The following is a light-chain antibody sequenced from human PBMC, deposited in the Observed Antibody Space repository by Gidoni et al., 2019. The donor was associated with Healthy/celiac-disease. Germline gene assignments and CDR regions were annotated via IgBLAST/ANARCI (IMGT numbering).Light chain of an antibody. CDR3: QAWDSSTVVV. Sequence: YQLTQPPSVSVSPGQTASITCSGDKLGDKYACWYQQKPGQSPVLVIYQDSKRPSGIPERFSGSNSGNTATLTISGTQAMDEADYYCQAWDSSTVVVFGGGTKLTVL. CDR1: KLGDKY. V-gene: IGLV3-1*01. J-gene: IGLJ2*01. CDR2: QDS.